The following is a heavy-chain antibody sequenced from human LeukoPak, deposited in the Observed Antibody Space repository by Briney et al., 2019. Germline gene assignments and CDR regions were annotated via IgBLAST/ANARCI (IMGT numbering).Heavy chain of an antibody. CDR1: GGSISSYY. Sequence: SETLSLTCTVSGGSISSYYWSWIRQPPGKGLEWIGYIYYSGSTNYNPPLKSRVTISVGTSKNQFSLKLSSVTAADTAVYYCARRYDSTLYYYYYMDVWGKGTTVTVSS. V-gene: IGHV4-59*08. CDR2: IYYSGST. CDR3: ARRYDSTLYYYYYMDV. J-gene: IGHJ6*03. D-gene: IGHD3-22*01.